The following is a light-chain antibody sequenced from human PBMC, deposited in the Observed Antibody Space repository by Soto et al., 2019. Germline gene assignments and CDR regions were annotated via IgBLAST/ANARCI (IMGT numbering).Light chain of an antibody. CDR2: DNY. CDR1: SSNIGSNY. V-gene: IGLV1-51*01. Sequence: QSVLTQPPSVSAAPGQRVTISCSGSSSNIGSNYVSWYQQLPGTAPKLLIYDNYKRPSGIPDRFSGSTSGTSATLAIAGLQTGDEADYYCDSWDNSLSVVLFGGETQLTVL. J-gene: IGLJ2*01. CDR3: DSWDNSLSVVL.